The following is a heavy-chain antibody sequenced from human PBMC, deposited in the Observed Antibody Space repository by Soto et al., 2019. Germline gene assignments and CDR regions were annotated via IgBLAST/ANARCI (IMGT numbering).Heavy chain of an antibody. CDR3: ARGSLYDFWSGYDWFDP. J-gene: IGHJ5*02. V-gene: IGHV3-64*01. Sequence: PGGSLRLSCAASGFTFSSYAMHWVRQAPGKGLEHVSAISSNGGSTYYANSVKGRFTISRDNSKNTLYLQMGSLRAEDMAVYYCARGSLYDFWSGYDWFDPWGQGTLVTVSS. D-gene: IGHD3-3*01. CDR2: ISSNGGST. CDR1: GFTFSSYA.